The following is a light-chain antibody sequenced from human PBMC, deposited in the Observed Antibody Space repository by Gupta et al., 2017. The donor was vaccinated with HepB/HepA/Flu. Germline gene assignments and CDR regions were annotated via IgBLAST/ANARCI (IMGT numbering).Light chain of an antibody. V-gene: IGKV3-20*01. CDR1: QSINVNF. CDR3: QQYDTSPYT. Sequence: QSINVNFLVWYQQKPGLAPRLLFYATSRATDIPDRFSGSGSGTDFTLTIDRLEPEDVAVYYCQQYDTSPYTFGQGTKVEIK. CDR2: ATS. J-gene: IGKJ1*01.